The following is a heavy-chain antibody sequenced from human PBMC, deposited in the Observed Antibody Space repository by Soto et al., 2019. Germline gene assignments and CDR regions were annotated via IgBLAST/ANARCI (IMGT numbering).Heavy chain of an antibody. CDR3: ARSRGSGGVEYNMDV. CDR1: GFTFSSYW. D-gene: IGHD3-16*01. Sequence: EVQLVESGGGLVQPGGSLRLSCAASGFTFSSYWMHWVRQGPGEGLVWVSRIMSDGSGTTYADSVKGRFTISRDNAKNTLYPQMNSLRAEDTAVYHCARSRGSGGVEYNMDVWGQGTTVTVSS. J-gene: IGHJ6*02. V-gene: IGHV3-74*01. CDR2: IMSDGSGT.